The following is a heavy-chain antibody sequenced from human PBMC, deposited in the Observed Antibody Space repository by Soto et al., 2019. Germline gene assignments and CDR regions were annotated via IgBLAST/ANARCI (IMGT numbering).Heavy chain of an antibody. V-gene: IGHV3-48*02. CDR1: GLSFRTYS. D-gene: IGHD1-7*01. Sequence: GGSLRLSCTASGLSFRTYSMSWVRQAPGKGLEWVSFISSSTADIYYAESVKGRFTISRDNAKNSLYLQMSSLRDEDTAVYYCARDEGYNWNFAPGNWLDPWGQGTLVTVSS. J-gene: IGHJ5*02. CDR3: ARDEGYNWNFAPGNWLDP. CDR2: ISSSTADI.